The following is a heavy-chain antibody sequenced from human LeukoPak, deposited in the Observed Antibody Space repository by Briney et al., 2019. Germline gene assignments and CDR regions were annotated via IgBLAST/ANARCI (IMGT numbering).Heavy chain of an antibody. CDR2: ISSSSSYI. D-gene: IGHD6-13*01. CDR3: ARGYSSLHFDY. Sequence: PGGSLRLSRAASGFTFRSYSMNWVRQAPGKGLEWVSSISSSSSYIYYADSVKGRFTISRDNAKNSLYLRMNSLRAEDTAVYYCARGYSSLHFDYWGQGTLVTVSS. CDR1: GFTFRSYS. J-gene: IGHJ4*02. V-gene: IGHV3-21*01.